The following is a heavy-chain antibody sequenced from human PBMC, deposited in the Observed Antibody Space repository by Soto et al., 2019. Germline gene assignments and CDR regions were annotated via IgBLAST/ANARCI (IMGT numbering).Heavy chain of an antibody. D-gene: IGHD3-22*01. Sequence: PXGSLRLSCAASGXTISSYGMNWVRQAPGKGLEWVSSIRSSSSYIYYADSVKGRFTISRDNAKNSLYLQMNSLRAEDTAVYYCAILSRHDSDFWGQGTLGTVS. J-gene: IGHJ4*02. CDR2: IRSSSSYI. V-gene: IGHV3-21*01. CDR3: AILSRHDSDF. CDR1: GXTISSYG.